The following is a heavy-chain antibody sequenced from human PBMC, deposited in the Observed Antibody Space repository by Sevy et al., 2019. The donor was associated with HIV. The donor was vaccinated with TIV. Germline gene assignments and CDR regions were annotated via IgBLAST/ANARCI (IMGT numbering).Heavy chain of an antibody. CDR1: GFTFCSYS. V-gene: IGHV3-21*01. Sequence: GGSLRLSCAASGFTFCSYSMNWVRQAPGKGLEWVSSISSSSSNIYYADSVKGRFTISRDNAKNSLYLQMNSLRADDTAVYYCASGVVIAISDYWGQGTLVTVSS. CDR2: ISSSSSNI. CDR3: ASGVVIAISDY. D-gene: IGHD3-3*01. J-gene: IGHJ4*02.